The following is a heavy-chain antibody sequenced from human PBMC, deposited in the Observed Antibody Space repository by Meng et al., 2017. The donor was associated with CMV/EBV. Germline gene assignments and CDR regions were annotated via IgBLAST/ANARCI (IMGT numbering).Heavy chain of an antibody. Sequence: GESLKISWAASGITFSSYSMNWVRQAPGKGLEWVSSISSSSSNKYHADSVKGRFIISRDNAKNALYLQMNSLRAEDTAVYYCARDQDIVVVPAAINFYYYYGMDVWGQGTTVTVSS. J-gene: IGHJ6*02. CDR2: ISSSSSNK. V-gene: IGHV3-21*01. D-gene: IGHD2-2*01. CDR3: ARDQDIVVVPAAINFYYYYGMDV. CDR1: GITFSSYS.